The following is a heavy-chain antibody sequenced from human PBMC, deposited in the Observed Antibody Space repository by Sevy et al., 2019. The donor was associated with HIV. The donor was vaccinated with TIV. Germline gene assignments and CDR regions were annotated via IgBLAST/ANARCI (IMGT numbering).Heavy chain of an antibody. V-gene: IGHV2-70*01. CDR3: ARMRGYCSSTSCYGPLYYYYYYGMDV. Sequence: SGPTLVNPTQTLTLTCTFSGFSLSTSGMCVSWIRQPPGKALEWLALIDWDDDKYYSTSLKTRLTISKDTSKNQVVLKMTTMDPVDTATYYCARMRGYCSSTSCYGPLYYYYYYGMDVWGQGTTVTVSS. D-gene: IGHD2-2*01. J-gene: IGHJ6*02. CDR2: IDWDDDK. CDR1: GFSLSTSGMC.